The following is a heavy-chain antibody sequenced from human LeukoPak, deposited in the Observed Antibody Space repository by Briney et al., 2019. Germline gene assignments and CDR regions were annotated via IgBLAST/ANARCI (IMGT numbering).Heavy chain of an antibody. Sequence: PGESLKISCMCSGYTFATYWIGWVRQMPGKCLEWMGIIYPGDSETRYSPSFQSQVTISADKSISTAYLQWSSLKASDTAMYYCARFSAPSLDKNLFDPWGQGTLVTVSS. CDR2: IYPGDSET. CDR1: GYTFATYW. D-gene: IGHD1-1*01. J-gene: IGHJ5*02. CDR3: ARFSAPSLDKNLFDP. V-gene: IGHV5-51*01.